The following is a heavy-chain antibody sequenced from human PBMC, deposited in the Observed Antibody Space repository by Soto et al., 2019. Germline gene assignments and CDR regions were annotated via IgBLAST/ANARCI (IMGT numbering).Heavy chain of an antibody. CDR2: ISAYNGNT. CDR3: ARDQPVKDAFDI. Sequence: ALVKVSCKASGYTFTSYGISWVRQAPGQGLEWMGWISAYNGNTNYAQKLQGRVTMTTDTSTSTAYMELRSLRSDDTAVYYCARDQPVKDAFDIWGQGTMVTVSS. CDR1: GYTFTSYG. V-gene: IGHV1-18*01. J-gene: IGHJ3*02.